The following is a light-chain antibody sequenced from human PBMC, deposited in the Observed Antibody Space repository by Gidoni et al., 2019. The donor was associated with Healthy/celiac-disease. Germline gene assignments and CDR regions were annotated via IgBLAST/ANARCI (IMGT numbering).Light chain of an antibody. CDR2: GAS. V-gene: IGKV3-15*01. Sequence: EIVMTQSPATLSVSPGERATLSCRASQSVSSNLAWYQQKPGQAPRLLTYGASTRATGTPARFSGSGSGTEFTLTISSLQSEDFAVYYCQQYNNWPITFGQGTRLEIK. CDR3: QQYNNWPIT. J-gene: IGKJ5*01. CDR1: QSVSSN.